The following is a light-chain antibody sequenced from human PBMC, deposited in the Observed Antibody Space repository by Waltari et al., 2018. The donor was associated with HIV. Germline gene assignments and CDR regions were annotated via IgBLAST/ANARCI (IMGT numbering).Light chain of an antibody. V-gene: IGKV1-5*03. J-gene: IGKJ2*01. Sequence: DIQMTKSPSTLSASVGDRVNITCRASHGVSSTLAGYQQQPGKDPKLLIYGASCLKSGVPSRFSGSGSGTEFTLTISGLQPDDFATYYCQQYTTFPRTFGQGTKLEIK. CDR2: GAS. CDR1: HGVSST. CDR3: QQYTTFPRT.